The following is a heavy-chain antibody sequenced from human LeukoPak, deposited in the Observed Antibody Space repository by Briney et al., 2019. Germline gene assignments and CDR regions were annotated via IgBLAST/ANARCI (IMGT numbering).Heavy chain of an antibody. D-gene: IGHD6-13*01. Sequence: SETLSLTCAVSGGSVSHSNWWTWVRQSPGKGLEWIGEVHPSEGTNYNPSLKSRVTISLDKSKNQFSLKLSSVTAADTAVYYCARHREVGTAAAYFDYWGQGTLVTVSS. J-gene: IGHJ4*02. CDR1: GGSVSHSNW. CDR2: VHPSEGT. CDR3: ARHREVGTAAAYFDY. V-gene: IGHV4-4*02.